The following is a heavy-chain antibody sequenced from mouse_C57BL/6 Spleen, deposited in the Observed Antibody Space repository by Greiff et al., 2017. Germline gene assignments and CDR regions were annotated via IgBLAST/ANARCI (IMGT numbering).Heavy chain of an antibody. J-gene: IGHJ2*01. CDR2: ISYDGSN. CDR1: GYSITSGYY. V-gene: IGHV3-6*01. CDR3: AREAWDVFDY. Sequence: ESGPGLVKPSQSLSLTCSVTGYSITSGYYWNWIRQFPGNKLEWMGYISYDGSNNYNPSLKNRISITLDTSKNQFFLKLNSLTTEDTATYYCAREAWDVFDYWGQGTTLTVSS. D-gene: IGHD4-1*01.